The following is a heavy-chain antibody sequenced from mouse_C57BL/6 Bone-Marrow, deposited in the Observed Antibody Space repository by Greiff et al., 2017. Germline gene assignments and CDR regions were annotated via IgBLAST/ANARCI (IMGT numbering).Heavy chain of an antibody. CDR2: IYPGSGNT. CDR1: GYTFTDYY. J-gene: IGHJ2*01. Sequence: VKLMESGAELVRPGASVKLSCKASGYTFTDYYINWVKQRPGQGLEWIARIYPGSGNTYYNEKFKGKATLTAEKSSSTAYMQLSSLTSEDSAVYFCASYYEYDYWGQGTTLTVSS. CDR3: ASYYEYDY. V-gene: IGHV1-76*01. D-gene: IGHD2-4*01.